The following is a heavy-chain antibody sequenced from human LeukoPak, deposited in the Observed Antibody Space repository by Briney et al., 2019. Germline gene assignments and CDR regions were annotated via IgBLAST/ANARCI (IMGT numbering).Heavy chain of an antibody. D-gene: IGHD3-16*01. V-gene: IGHV1-69*05. CDR1: GGTFSSYA. CDR2: IIPIFGTA. J-gene: IGHJ6*03. Sequence: GASMKVSCKASGGTFSSYAISWVRQAPGQGLEWMGGIIPIFGTANYAQKFQGRVTITTDESTSTAYMELSSLRSEDTAVYYCARVVRFAGSYYMDVWGKGTTVTVSS. CDR3: ARVVRFAGSYYMDV.